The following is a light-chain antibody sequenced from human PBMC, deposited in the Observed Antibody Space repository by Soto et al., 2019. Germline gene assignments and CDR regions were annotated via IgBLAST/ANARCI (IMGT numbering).Light chain of an antibody. J-gene: IGKJ1*01. CDR1: QSLSSIY. V-gene: IGKV3-20*01. Sequence: EIVVTQSPGTLSLSPGQGATLSCRASQSLSSIYLAWYQQKPGQAPRLLIYRTSSRATGIPDRFSGSESETDLTLTISRLEPDDSAVYYCQKYGSSPRTCGPGTKVDIK. CDR3: QKYGSSPRT. CDR2: RTS.